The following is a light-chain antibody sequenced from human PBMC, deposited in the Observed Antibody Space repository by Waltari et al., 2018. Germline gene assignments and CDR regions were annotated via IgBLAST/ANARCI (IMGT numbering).Light chain of an antibody. Sequence: QSALTQPAPVSGSPGQSITISCIGTNRDVGAYNSVSWYQQHPGKAPKLIIYDVTKWPSGVSKRFSGSKSGNTASLTISGLQAEDEADYYCCSHAGSTTFVVFGGGTKLTVL. V-gene: IGLV2-23*02. CDR3: CSHAGSTTFVV. CDR2: DVT. J-gene: IGLJ2*01. CDR1: NRDVGAYNS.